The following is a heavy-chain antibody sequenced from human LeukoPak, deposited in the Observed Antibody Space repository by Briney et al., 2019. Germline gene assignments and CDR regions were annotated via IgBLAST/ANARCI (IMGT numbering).Heavy chain of an antibody. J-gene: IGHJ1*01. CDR2: ITSSGTTI. CDR1: GFTFSDYY. D-gene: IGHD3-16*01. Sequence: PGGSLRLSCAASGFTFSDYYMSWIRQAPGKGLEWLSYITSSGTTIYYADSVRGRFTISRDNAKNSLYLQMNSLRAEDTAVYYCVRNDYASFLGYFEEWGQGTLVAVSS. CDR3: VRNDYASFLGYFEE. V-gene: IGHV3-11*01.